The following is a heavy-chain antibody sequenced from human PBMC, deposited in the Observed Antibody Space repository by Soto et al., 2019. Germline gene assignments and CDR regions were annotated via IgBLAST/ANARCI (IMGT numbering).Heavy chain of an antibody. CDR3: ARATSVDAY. CDR1: GFAFSGYW. Sequence: EVKLVESGGDLVQPGGSLRLSCAASGFAFSGYWMSWVRQAPGKGLEGVANIKQDGSEKYYVDSVKGRFTISRDNAKNSLYLQMNSLRVEDRAVYYCARATSVDAYWGQGTLVTVSS. V-gene: IGHV3-7*01. CDR2: IKQDGSEK. J-gene: IGHJ4*02. D-gene: IGHD5-12*01.